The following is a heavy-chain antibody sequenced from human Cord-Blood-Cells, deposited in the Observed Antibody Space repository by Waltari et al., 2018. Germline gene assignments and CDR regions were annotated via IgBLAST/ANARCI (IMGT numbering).Heavy chain of an antibody. D-gene: IGHD2-2*01. Sequence: QVQLVQSGAEVKKPGASVKVSCKASGYTFTGYYMPWVRQAPGQGLEWMGWINPNSGGTNYAQKFQGWVTMTRDTSISTAYMELSRLRSDDTAVYYCARGGGHCSSTSCYHNYYYYGMDVWGQGTTVTVSS. CDR3: ARGGGHCSSTSCYHNYYYYGMDV. J-gene: IGHJ6*02. CDR2: INPNSGGT. V-gene: IGHV1-2*04. CDR1: GYTFTGYY.